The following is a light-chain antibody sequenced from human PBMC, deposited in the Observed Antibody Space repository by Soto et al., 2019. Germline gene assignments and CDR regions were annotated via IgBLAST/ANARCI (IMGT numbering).Light chain of an antibody. CDR2: WGS. V-gene: IGKV2-28*01. J-gene: IGKJ1*01. Sequence: TVMTQSPLSLPVTAGEPASVSCRSSQSLLHSNGYTYLDWYLQKPGQSPQLLIYWGSNRASGVPDRFSGSGSGTDFTLKISRVEAEDVGVYYCMQALQTPWTFGQGTKVEIK. CDR1: QSLLHSNGYTY. CDR3: MQALQTPWT.